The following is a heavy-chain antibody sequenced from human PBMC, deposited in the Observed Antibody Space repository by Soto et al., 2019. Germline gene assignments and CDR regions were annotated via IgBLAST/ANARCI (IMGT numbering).Heavy chain of an antibody. V-gene: IGHV1-69*05. CDR1: GGSFTNYA. D-gene: IGHD2-21*02. Sequence: QVQLVQSGAEVKKPGSSVKVSCKASGGSFTNYAINWVRQAPGQGLEWMGGIIPIFGTPNYAQKFQGRVTITSDESTSTGYMELSSLRSEDTAVYYCASSATYCGGDCYPQASYYYYGMDVWGQGATVTVSS. CDR2: IIPIFGTP. CDR3: ASSATYCGGDCYPQASYYYYGMDV. J-gene: IGHJ6*02.